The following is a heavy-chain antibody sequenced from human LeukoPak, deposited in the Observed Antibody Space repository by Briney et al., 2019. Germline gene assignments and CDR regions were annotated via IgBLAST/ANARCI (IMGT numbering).Heavy chain of an antibody. D-gene: IGHD6-13*01. CDR2: IIPILGIA. Sequence: SVKVSCRASGGTFSSYTISWVRQAPGQGLEWMGRIIPILGIANYAQKFQGRVTITADKSTSTAYMELSSLRSEDTAVYYCARDLGAAADYYYYYGMDVWGQGTTVTVSS. CDR1: GGTFSSYT. V-gene: IGHV1-69*04. J-gene: IGHJ6*02. CDR3: ARDLGAAADYYYYYGMDV.